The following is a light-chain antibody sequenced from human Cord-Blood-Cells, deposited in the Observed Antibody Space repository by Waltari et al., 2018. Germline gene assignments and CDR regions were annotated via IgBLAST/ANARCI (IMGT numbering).Light chain of an antibody. J-gene: IGLJ3*02. Sequence: QSALTPPASVSGSPGQSITIPCTGTSRDVGGYNYVSWYQQHPGKAPKLMIYDVSNRPSGVSKRFSGSKSGNTASLTISGLQAEDEADYYCSSYTSSSTVFGGGTKLTVL. CDR1: SRDVGGYNY. CDR2: DVS. CDR3: SSYTSSSTV. V-gene: IGLV2-14*03.